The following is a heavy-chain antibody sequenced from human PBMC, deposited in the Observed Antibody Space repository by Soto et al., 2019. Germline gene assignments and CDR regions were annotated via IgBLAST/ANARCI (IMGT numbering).Heavy chain of an antibody. CDR3: AKDNPAFDY. CDR2: ISYDGSDK. CDR1: GFTFSSYG. J-gene: IGHJ4*02. Sequence: QVQLVESGGGVVQPGRSLRLSCAASGFTFSSYGMHWVRQGPGKGLEWVAMISYDGSDKYYADSVKGRFTISRDNSKNTLFLQMNALTGEDTALYYCAKDNPAFDYWGQGALVTVSS. V-gene: IGHV3-30*18.